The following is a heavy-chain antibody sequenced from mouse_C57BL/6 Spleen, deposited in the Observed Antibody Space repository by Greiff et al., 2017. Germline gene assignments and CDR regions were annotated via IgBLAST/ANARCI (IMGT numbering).Heavy chain of an antibody. V-gene: IGHV1-19*01. Sequence: EVQLQESGPVLVKPGASVKMSCKASGYTFTDYYMNWVKQSRGKGLEWIGVINPYNGGTSYNQKFKGKATLTVDKSSSTAYMEHNSLTTEDSAVYYCGRRDGDYPFAYGGRGTRATVTA. CDR2: INPYNGGT. CDR1: GYTFTDYY. J-gene: IGHJ3*01. D-gene: IGHD2-13*01. CDR3: GRRDGDYPFAY.